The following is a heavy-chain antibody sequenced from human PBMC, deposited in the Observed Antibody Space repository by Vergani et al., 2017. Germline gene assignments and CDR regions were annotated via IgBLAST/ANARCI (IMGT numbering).Heavy chain of an antibody. V-gene: IGHV4-59*12. CDR2: INHSGST. CDR3: AREGEPVGYYYYMDV. CDR1: GGSISSYY. J-gene: IGHJ6*03. Sequence: QVQLQESGPGLVKPSETLSLTCTVSGGSISSYYWSWIRQPPGKGLEWLGEINHSGSTNYNPALKSRVTISVDTSKNQFSLKLSSVTAADTAVYYCAREGEPVGYYYYMDVWGKGP. D-gene: IGHD1-14*01.